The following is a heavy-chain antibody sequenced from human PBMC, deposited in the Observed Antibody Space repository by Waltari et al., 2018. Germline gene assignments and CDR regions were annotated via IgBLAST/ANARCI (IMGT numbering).Heavy chain of an antibody. CDR3: VRPERGSYYYFDS. CDR1: GGSLSSSGFY. D-gene: IGHD3-16*01. J-gene: IGHJ4*02. V-gene: IGHV4-39*02. CDR2: VCFCGGGCRPH. Sequence: QLQLQESGPGLVKPSETLSLSCTVSGGSLSSSGFYWGWIRQSPGKGLEWIGSVCFCGGGCRPHRGEGGWLMGSVYYRGASYNSPSLERRVTMSIDTSKRHFSLRLTSVTVADTAVYYCVRPERGSYYYFDSWGQGTLVIVSS.